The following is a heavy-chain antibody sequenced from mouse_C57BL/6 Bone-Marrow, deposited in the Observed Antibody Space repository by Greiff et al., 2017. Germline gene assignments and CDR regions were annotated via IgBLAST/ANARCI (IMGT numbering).Heavy chain of an antibody. CDR1: GFTFSSYA. V-gene: IGHV5-4*01. CDR2: ISDGGSYT. D-gene: IGHD2-5*01. J-gene: IGHJ1*03. Sequence: EVMLVESGGGLVKPGGSLKLSCAASGFTFSSYAMSWVRQTPEKRLEWVATISDGGSYTYYPDNVKGRFTISRDNAKNTLYLQMSHLKSEDTAMYYCAREIVTRDFDVWGTGTTVTVSS. CDR3: AREIVTRDFDV.